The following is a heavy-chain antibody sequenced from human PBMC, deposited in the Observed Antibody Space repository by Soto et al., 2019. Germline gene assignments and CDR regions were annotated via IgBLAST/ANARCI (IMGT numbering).Heavy chain of an antibody. CDR2: MNPNSGNT. D-gene: IGHD3-3*01. Sequence: ASVKVSCKASGYTFTSYDINWVRQATGQGLKWMGWMNPNSGNTGYAQKFQGRVTMTRNTSISTAYMELSSLRSEDTAVYYCARGLCSYYDFWSGYYYYYYGMDVWGQGTTVTVSS. V-gene: IGHV1-8*01. CDR1: GYTFTSYD. CDR3: ARGLCSYYDFWSGYYYYYYGMDV. J-gene: IGHJ6*02.